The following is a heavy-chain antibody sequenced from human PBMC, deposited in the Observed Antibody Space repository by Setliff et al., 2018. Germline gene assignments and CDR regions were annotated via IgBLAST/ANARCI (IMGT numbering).Heavy chain of an antibody. V-gene: IGHV4-39*07. J-gene: IGHJ6*03. CDR1: GGSVSSTSHY. D-gene: IGHD3-9*01. Sequence: PSETLSRTCNVSGGSVSSTSHYWGWIRQPPGKGMEWIGSVYYSGYTYYNPSLQSRVTISVDMSKNQFSMKLTSVTAADTAVYYCARDRESVLRYFDWPRNYYMDVWGKGTTVTVSS. CDR2: VYYSGYT. CDR3: ARDRESVLRYFDWPRNYYMDV.